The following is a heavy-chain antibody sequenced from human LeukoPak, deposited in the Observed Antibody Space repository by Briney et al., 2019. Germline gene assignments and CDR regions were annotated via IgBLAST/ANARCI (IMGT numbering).Heavy chain of an antibody. CDR1: GFTFPIYA. Sequence: GGSLRLSCAASGFTFPIYAIHWVRQAPGKGLEWVAVISYDGSNKYYADSVKGRFTISRDNSKNTLYLQMNSLRAEDTAMYYCAREAAVSGPSYFDFWGQGTLVTVSS. D-gene: IGHD6-19*01. CDR2: ISYDGSNK. V-gene: IGHV3-30-3*01. J-gene: IGHJ4*02. CDR3: AREAAVSGPSYFDF.